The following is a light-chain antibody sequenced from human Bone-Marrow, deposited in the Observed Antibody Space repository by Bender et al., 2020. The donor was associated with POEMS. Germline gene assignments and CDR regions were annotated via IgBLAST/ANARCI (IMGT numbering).Light chain of an antibody. V-gene: IGLV1-44*01. CDR1: SSNIGTNS. Sequence: QSALTQPASVSGSPGKSITISCSGSSSNIGTNSVNWYQQLPGTAPKLLIYINNQRPSGVPDRFSGSKSGTSASLAISGLQSEDEADYYCAAWEDSLNGWVFGGGTKLTVL. J-gene: IGLJ3*02. CDR3: AAWEDSLNGWV. CDR2: INN.